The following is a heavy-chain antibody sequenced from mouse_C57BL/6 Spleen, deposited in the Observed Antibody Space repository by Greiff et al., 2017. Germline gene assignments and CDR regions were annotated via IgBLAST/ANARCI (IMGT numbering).Heavy chain of an antibody. V-gene: IGHV1-42*01. CDR2: INPSTGGT. Sequence: VQLQQSGPELVKPGASVKISCKASGYSFTGYYMNWVKQSPEKSLEWIGEINPSTGGTTYNQKFKAKATLTVDKSSSTAYMQLKSLTSEDSAVYYCVPSYYGYDGTFAYRGQGTLDPVFA. CDR3: VPSYYGYDGTFAY. CDR1: GYSFTGYY. D-gene: IGHD2-2*01. J-gene: IGHJ3*01.